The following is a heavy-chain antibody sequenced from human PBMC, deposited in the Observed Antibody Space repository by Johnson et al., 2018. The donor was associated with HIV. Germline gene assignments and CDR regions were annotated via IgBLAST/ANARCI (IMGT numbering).Heavy chain of an antibody. V-gene: IGHV3-7*02. J-gene: IGHJ3*02. CDR3: ARPGGDPLTDDAFDI. CDR1: GFTFTNFW. CDR2: IKQDGSEK. D-gene: IGHD2-21*02. Sequence: VQLVESGGGLVQPGGSLRLSCAASGFTFTNFWMSWVRQAPGKGLEWVADIKQDGSEKYYADAVKGRFSISRDNSKNTLYLQMDSLRPEDTAVYYCARPGGDPLTDDAFDIWGQGTMVTVSS.